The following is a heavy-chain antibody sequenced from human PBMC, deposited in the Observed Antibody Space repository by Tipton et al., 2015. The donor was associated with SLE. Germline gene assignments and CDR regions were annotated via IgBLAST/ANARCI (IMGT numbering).Heavy chain of an antibody. CDR2: IYYSGST. J-gene: IGHJ3*02. D-gene: IGHD2-15*01. CDR1: GGSISSSSYF. Sequence: TLSLTCTVSGGSISSSSYFWGWIRQPPGKGLEWIGTIYYSGSTYYNPSLKSRVTISVDTSKSQFSLKLSSVTAADTAVYYCARDRVRIVVVVAARGNAFDIWGQGTMVTVSS. CDR3: ARDRVRIVVVVAARGNAFDI. V-gene: IGHV4-39*07.